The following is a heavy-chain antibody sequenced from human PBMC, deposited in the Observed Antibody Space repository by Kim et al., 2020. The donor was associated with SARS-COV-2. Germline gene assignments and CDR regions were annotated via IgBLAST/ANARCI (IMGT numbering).Heavy chain of an antibody. V-gene: IGHV3-23*01. D-gene: IGHD4-17*01. CDR2: ISGSGGST. J-gene: IGHJ6*02. Sequence: GGSLRLSCAASGFTFSSYAMSWVRQAPGKGLEWVSAISGSGGSTYYADSVKGRFTISRDNSKNTLYLQMNSLRAEDTAVYYCAKAGFPSYGYYYGMDVWGQGTTVTVSS. CDR3: AKAGFPSYGYYYGMDV. CDR1: GFTFSSYA.